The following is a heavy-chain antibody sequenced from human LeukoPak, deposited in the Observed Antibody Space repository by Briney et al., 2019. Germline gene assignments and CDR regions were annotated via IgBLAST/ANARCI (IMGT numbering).Heavy chain of an antibody. J-gene: IGHJ4*02. V-gene: IGHV1-2*02. CDR1: GYTFTGYY. D-gene: IGHD3-22*01. CDR3: AREGAGAGYYDSSGYWSLGY. Sequence: ASVKVSFKASGYTFTGYYMHWVRQAPGQGLEWMGWINPNSGGTNYAQKFQGRVTMTRDTSISTAYMELSRLRSDDTAVYYCAREGAGAGYYDSSGYWSLGYWGQGTLVTVSS. CDR2: INPNSGGT.